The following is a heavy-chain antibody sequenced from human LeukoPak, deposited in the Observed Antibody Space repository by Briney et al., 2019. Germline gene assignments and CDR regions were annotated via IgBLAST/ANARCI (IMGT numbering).Heavy chain of an antibody. J-gene: IGHJ6*02. V-gene: IGHV3-9*01. Sequence: PGGSLRLSCAASGFTFDDYAMHWVRQAPGKGLEWVSGISWNSGSIGYADSVKGRFTISRDNAKNSLYLQMNSLRAEDTALYYCAKGTWPGYYYGMDVWGQGTTVTVSS. CDR1: GFTFDDYA. CDR3: AKGTWPGYYYGMDV. CDR2: ISWNSGSI.